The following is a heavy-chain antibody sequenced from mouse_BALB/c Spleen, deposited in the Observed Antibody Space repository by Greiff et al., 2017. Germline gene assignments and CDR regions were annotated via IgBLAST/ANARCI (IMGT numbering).Heavy chain of an antibody. CDR3: VRHYDYAMDY. CDR2: IRSKSNNYAT. J-gene: IGHJ4*01. Sequence: EVMLVESGGGLVQPKGSLKLSCAASGFTFNTYAMNWVRQAPGKGLEWVARIRSKSNNYATYYADSVKDRFTISRDDSQSMLYLQMNNLKTEDTAMYYCVRHYDYAMDYWGQGTSVTVSS. V-gene: IGHV10-1*02. D-gene: IGHD1-1*02. CDR1: GFTFNTYA.